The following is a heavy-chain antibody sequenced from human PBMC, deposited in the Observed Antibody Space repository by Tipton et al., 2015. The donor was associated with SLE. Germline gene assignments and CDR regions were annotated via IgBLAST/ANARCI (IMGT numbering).Heavy chain of an antibody. J-gene: IGHJ3*02. CDR3: ARDEGGGSHAFDI. CDR1: GGSISSSSYY. CDR2: IYYSGST. Sequence: LRLSCTVPGGSISSSSYYLGWIRQPPGKGLEWIGSIYYSGSTYYNPSLKSRVTISVDTSKNQFSLKLSSVTAADTAVYYCARDEGGGSHAFDIWGQGTMVTVSS. V-gene: IGHV4-39*07. D-gene: IGHD1-26*01.